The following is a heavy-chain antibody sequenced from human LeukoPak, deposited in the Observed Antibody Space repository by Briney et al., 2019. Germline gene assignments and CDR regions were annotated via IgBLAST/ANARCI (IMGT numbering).Heavy chain of an antibody. CDR1: GGTFSSYA. V-gene: IGHV1-69*01. CDR2: IIPIFGTA. Sequence: ASVKVSCKASGGTFSSYAISWVRQAPGQGLEWMGGIIPIFGTANYAQKFQGRVTITADESTRTAYMDLSSLRSGDTAVYYCARDTRHRYCSSTSCYRGWLDPWGQGTLVTVSS. J-gene: IGHJ5*02. CDR3: ARDTRHRYCSSTSCYRGWLDP. D-gene: IGHD2-2*01.